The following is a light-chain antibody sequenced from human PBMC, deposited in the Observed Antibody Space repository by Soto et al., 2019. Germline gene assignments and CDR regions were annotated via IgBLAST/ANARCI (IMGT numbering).Light chain of an antibody. CDR1: SSDVGGYNY. J-gene: IGLJ1*01. CDR3: SSYTTSNTRQIV. Sequence: QSVLTPPASVSCSPGQSITISCPGTSSDVGGYNYVSWYQHHPGKAPKLMIYDVSNRPSGVSNRFSGSKSGNTASLTISGLQPADEADYYCSSYTTSNTRQIVFGTGTKVTVL. V-gene: IGLV2-14*03. CDR2: DVS.